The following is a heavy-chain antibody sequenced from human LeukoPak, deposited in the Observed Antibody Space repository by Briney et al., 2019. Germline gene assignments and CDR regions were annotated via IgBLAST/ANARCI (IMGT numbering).Heavy chain of an antibody. CDR2: IWFNGIDK. Sequence: GGSLRLSCAASGFTFRNYGIHWVRQAPGRGLEWVAVIWFNGIDKYYADSVKGRFTVSRDNSKNTVSLQMNSLRAEDTAAYYCAKERSSGWYGYMQHWGQGTLVTVSS. D-gene: IGHD6-19*01. V-gene: IGHV3-33*06. CDR3: AKERSSGWYGYMQH. J-gene: IGHJ1*01. CDR1: GFTFRNYG.